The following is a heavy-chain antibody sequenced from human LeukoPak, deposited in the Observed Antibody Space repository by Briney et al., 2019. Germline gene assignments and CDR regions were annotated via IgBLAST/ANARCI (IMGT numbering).Heavy chain of an antibody. CDR3: TTVYSDSGGFYFNYCDY. J-gene: IGHJ4*02. CDR2: IKSKTDGETT. CDR1: GFTVSNAW. D-gene: IGHD3-22*01. Sequence: GSLRLSCAASGFTVSNAWMSWVRQAPGKGLEWVGRIKSKTDGETTDYAAPVKGRFTISRDDSKNTLYLQMNSLKTEDTAVYYCTTVYSDSGGFYFNYCDYWGQGTLVTVST. V-gene: IGHV3-15*01.